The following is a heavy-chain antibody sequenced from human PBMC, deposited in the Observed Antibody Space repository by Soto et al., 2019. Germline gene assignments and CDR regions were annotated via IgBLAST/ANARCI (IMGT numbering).Heavy chain of an antibody. CDR2: VNWNSDKV. CDR1: GFNFGNYA. Sequence: VLLVESGGGLVKPGGSLRLSCAVSGFNFGNYAMHWVRQAPGKGLEWVAAVNWNSDKVAYAGSVLGRFTIFRDSAKNSLHLQMNDLTTEDTAFYYCAKDKGGTPYYIDSWGQGILVTVSS. J-gene: IGHJ4*02. D-gene: IGHD6-25*01. V-gene: IGHV3-9*01. CDR3: AKDKGGTPYYIDS.